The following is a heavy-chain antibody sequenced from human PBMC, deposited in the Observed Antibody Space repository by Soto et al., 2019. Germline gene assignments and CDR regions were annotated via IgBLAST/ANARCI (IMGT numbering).Heavy chain of an antibody. CDR3: ARDWILKEYYFDY. Sequence: GSLRLSCVASGFTFSSYSMNWVRQAPGKGLEWVSSISSSSYIYYADSVKGRFTISRDNAKNSLYLQMNSLRAEDTAVYYCARDWILKEYYFDYWGQGTLVTVSS. CDR1: GFTFSSYS. D-gene: IGHD2-2*03. J-gene: IGHJ4*02. V-gene: IGHV3-21*01. CDR2: ISSSSYI.